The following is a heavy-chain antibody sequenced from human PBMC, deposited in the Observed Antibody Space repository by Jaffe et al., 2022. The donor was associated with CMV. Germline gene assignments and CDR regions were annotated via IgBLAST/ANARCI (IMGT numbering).Heavy chain of an antibody. Sequence: EVQLLESGGGLVQPGGSLRLSCAASGFTFSSYAMSWVRQAPGKGLEWVSAISGSGGSTYYADSVKGRFTISRDNSKNTLYLQMNSLRAEDTAVYYCAKFQIRGYDILTGYPPLYYYYGMDVWGQGTTVTVSS. CDR2: ISGSGGST. J-gene: IGHJ6*02. V-gene: IGHV3-23*01. CDR3: AKFQIRGYDILTGYPPLYYYYGMDV. D-gene: IGHD3-9*01. CDR1: GFTFSSYA.